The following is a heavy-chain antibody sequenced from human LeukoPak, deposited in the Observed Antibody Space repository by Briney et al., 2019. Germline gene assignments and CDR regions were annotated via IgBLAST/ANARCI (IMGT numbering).Heavy chain of an antibody. Sequence: PSQTLSLTCTVSGGSISSGGYYWSWIRQHPGKGLDWIGYIYYSGSTYYNPSLKSRVTISVDTSKNQFSLKLSSVTAADTAVYYCARERPSWNGFDPWGQGTLVTVSS. CDR1: GGSISSGGYY. CDR2: IYYSGST. J-gene: IGHJ5*02. V-gene: IGHV4-31*03. CDR3: ARERPSWNGFDP.